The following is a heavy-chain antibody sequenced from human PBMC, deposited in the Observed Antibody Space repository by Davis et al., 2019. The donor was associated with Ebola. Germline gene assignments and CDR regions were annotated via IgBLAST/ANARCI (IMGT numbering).Heavy chain of an antibody. CDR1: GFTFRSYW. CDR2: INEDGGSV. D-gene: IGHD2-21*01. CDR3: TSDCCGEAFDS. V-gene: IGHV3-74*01. J-gene: IGHJ4*02. Sequence: PGGSLRLSCVASGFTFRSYWMHWVRRVPGKGLEWVSRINEDGGSVSYADPVKGRFTISRDNAKNTLYLQMDSLGADDTAVYYCTSDCCGEAFDSWGLGTLVTVSS.